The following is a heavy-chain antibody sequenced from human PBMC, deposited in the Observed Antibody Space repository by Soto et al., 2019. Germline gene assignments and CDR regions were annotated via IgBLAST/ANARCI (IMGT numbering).Heavy chain of an antibody. J-gene: IGHJ4*02. CDR2: ISLYNGNT. Sequence: ASVKVSCKAYDFSFTSHGISWVRQAPGQGLEWMGWISLYNGNTNYAQQFQGRVTMTTDTSTSTAYMELRSLRSDDTAMYFCAIYHRELFRFDYWGQGTLCTVSS. CDR1: DFSFTSHG. CDR3: AIYHRELFRFDY. V-gene: IGHV1-18*04. D-gene: IGHD3-10*01.